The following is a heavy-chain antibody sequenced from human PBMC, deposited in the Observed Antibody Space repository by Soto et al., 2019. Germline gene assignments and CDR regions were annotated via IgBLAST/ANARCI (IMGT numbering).Heavy chain of an antibody. CDR2: IYPRDSDT. CDR1: GYSFTNYW. V-gene: IGHV5-51*01. D-gene: IGHD1-26*01. CDR3: ASRSGYSGSMDSYYGMDV. Sequence: PGESLKISCPGSGYSFTNYWIGWVRQMPGKGREWMGIIYPRDSDTRYSPSFQGQVTISADKSISTAYLQWSSLKASDTAMYYCASRSGYSGSMDSYYGMDVWGQGTTVTVSS. J-gene: IGHJ6*02.